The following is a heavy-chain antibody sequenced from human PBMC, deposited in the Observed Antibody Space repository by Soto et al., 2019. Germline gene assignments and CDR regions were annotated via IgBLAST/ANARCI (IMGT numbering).Heavy chain of an antibody. CDR3: ARASPLLLWFGELSGPDDY. J-gene: IGHJ4*02. D-gene: IGHD3-10*01. CDR1: GFTFSSYN. Sequence: EVQLVESGGGLVQPGGSLRLSCAASGFTFSSYNMNWVRQAPGKGLEWVSYISSSSSTIYYADSVKGRFTISRDNAKNSLYLQMNSLRAEDTAVYYCARASPLLLWFGELSGPDDYWGQGTLVTVSS. V-gene: IGHV3-48*01. CDR2: ISSSSSTI.